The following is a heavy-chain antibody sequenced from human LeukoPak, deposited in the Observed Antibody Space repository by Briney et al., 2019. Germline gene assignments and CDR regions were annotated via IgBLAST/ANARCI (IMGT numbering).Heavy chain of an antibody. CDR1: GFTFSSYA. CDR2: ISSSGSTT. CDR3: AKKGSRTIASGGFDC. Sequence: GGCLRLSCAASGFTFSSYAMSWVRQAPGKGLEWVSTISSSGSTTYYGDSVKGRFTISRDSSKNTLDLQMNSLRAEDTAVYYYAKKGSRTIASGGFDCWGQGTLVIVSS. D-gene: IGHD4/OR15-4a*01. V-gene: IGHV3-23*01. J-gene: IGHJ4*02.